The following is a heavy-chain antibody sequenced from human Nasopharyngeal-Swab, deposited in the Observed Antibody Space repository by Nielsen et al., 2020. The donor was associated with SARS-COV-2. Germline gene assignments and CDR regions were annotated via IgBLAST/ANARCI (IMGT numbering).Heavy chain of an antibody. CDR3: ASSLGEFQAADY. Sequence: ASVKVSCKASGYTFTSYYMHWVRQAPGQGLEWMGIINPSGGSTSYAQKFQGRVTMTRDTSTSTVYMELSSLRSEDTVVYYCASSLGEFQAADYWGQGTLVTVSS. CDR1: GYTFTSYY. D-gene: IGHD3-16*01. CDR2: INPSGGST. V-gene: IGHV1-46*01. J-gene: IGHJ4*02.